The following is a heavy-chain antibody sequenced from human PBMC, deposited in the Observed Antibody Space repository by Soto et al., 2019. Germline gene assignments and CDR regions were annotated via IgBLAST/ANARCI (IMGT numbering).Heavy chain of an antibody. CDR2: IYYSGST. J-gene: IGHJ5*02. Sequence: QVQLQESGPGLVKPSQTLSLTCTVSGGSISSGGYYWSWIRQHPGKGLEWIGYIYYSGSTYYNPSLKSRVTISVDTSKNQFYLKLSSVTAADTAVYYCARDSYQAAGTFDPWGQGTLVTVSS. CDR1: GGSISSGGYY. CDR3: ARDSYQAAGTFDP. D-gene: IGHD6-13*01. V-gene: IGHV4-31*03.